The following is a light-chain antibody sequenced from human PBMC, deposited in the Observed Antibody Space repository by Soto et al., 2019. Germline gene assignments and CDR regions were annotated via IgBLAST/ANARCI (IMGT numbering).Light chain of an antibody. CDR2: GAS. V-gene: IGKV3-20*01. CDR1: QSVSNY. CDR3: HQYGGSPQT. Sequence: EIVLTQSPGILSLSPGERATLPCRASQSVSNYLAWYQRKPGQAPRLLIYGASSRATGIPDRFSGSGSGTDFTLTISRLEPEDFAVYYCHQYGGSPQTFGQGTKV. J-gene: IGKJ1*01.